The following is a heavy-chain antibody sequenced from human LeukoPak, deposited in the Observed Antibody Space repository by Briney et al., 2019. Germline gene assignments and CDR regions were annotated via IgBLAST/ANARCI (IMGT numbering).Heavy chain of an antibody. J-gene: IGHJ4*02. CDR3: ARDQEGFDY. CDR2: IYPRDGST. CDR1: GYTFTSNY. Sequence: ASVKVSCKASGYTFTSNYIHWVRQAPGQGLEWMGMIYPRDGSTSYAQKFQDRVTVTRDTSTSTVHMELSGLRSEDTAVYYCARDQEGFDYWGQGTLVTVSS. V-gene: IGHV1-46*01.